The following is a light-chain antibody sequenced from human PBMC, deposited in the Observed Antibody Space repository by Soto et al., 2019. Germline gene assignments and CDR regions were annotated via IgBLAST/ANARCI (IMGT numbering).Light chain of an antibody. Sequence: DIQMTQSPSSVSASVGDRVTITCQASQGISRSLAWYQQKPGKAPKLLIYAASSLQSGVPSRFSGSGFGTEFTLTINSLQPEDFALYYCQQADTFPITFGPGTRLEI. J-gene: IGKJ5*01. CDR3: QQADTFPIT. V-gene: IGKV1D-12*01. CDR2: AAS. CDR1: QGISRS.